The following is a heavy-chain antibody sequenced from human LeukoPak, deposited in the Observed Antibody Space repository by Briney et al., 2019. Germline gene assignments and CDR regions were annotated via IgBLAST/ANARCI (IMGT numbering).Heavy chain of an antibody. V-gene: IGHV1-69*04. J-gene: IGHJ5*02. Sequence: SVKVSCKASGGTFSSYAISWVRQAPGQGLEWMGRIIPILGIANCAQKFQGRVTITADKSTSTAYMELSSLRSEDTAVYYCARVGGKGQLYNWFDPWGQGTLVTVSS. D-gene: IGHD3-16*01. CDR1: GGTFSSYA. CDR2: IIPILGIA. CDR3: ARVGGKGQLYNWFDP.